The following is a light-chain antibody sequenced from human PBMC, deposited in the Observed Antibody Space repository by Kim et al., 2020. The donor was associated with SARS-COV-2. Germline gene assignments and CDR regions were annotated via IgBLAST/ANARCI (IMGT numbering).Light chain of an antibody. V-gene: IGKV1-33*01. Sequence: ASVGDTVTISCQASQDIGNYLSWYQQKPAKAPKRLIYDSSNVQTGVPSRFSGSGSGTDFAFIITSLQPDDFATYYCQHYDGRPTYTFGQGTKLEI. CDR2: DSS. J-gene: IGKJ2*01. CDR1: QDIGNY. CDR3: QHYDGRPTYT.